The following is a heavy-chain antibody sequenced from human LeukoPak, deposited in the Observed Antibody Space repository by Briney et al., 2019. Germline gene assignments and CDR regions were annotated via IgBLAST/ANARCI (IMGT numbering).Heavy chain of an antibody. CDR1: GYTFTSYY. CDR2: INPSGGST. J-gene: IGHJ3*02. V-gene: IGHV1-46*01. CDR3: ARGDDTAMVGGNGERAFDI. Sequence: ASVKVSCKASGYTFTSYYMHWVRQAPGQGLEWMGIINPSGGSTSYAQKFQGRVTMTRDTSTSTVYMELSSLRSEDTAVYYCARGDDTAMVGGNGERAFDIWGQGTMVTVSS. D-gene: IGHD5-18*01.